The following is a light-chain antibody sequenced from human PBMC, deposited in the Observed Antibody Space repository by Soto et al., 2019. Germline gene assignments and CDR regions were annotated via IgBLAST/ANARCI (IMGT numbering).Light chain of an antibody. CDR2: GAS. CDR3: QHYGNTPRSVT. J-gene: IGKJ3*01. Sequence: EIVLTQSPGTLTLSPGERATLSCRASQSLSSSYLVWYQQKPGQAPRLLIYGASSRATGIPDRFSGSGSGTDFTLTISRLEPEDFAVYYCQHYGNTPRSVTIGPGTQVDIK. CDR1: QSLSSSY. V-gene: IGKV3-20*01.